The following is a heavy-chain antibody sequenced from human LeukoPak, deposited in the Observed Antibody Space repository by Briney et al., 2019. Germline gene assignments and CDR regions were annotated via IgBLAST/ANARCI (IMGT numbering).Heavy chain of an antibody. CDR1: GGSISSGSYY. Sequence: SETLSLTCTVSGGSISSGSYYWSWIRQPAGKGLEWIGRIYTSGSTNYNPSLKSRVTISVDTSKNQFSLKLSSVTAADTAVYYCARVVGFVVVTAIPYFDYWGQGTLVTVSS. V-gene: IGHV4-61*02. CDR2: IYTSGST. J-gene: IGHJ4*02. CDR3: ARVVGFVVVTAIPYFDY. D-gene: IGHD2-21*02.